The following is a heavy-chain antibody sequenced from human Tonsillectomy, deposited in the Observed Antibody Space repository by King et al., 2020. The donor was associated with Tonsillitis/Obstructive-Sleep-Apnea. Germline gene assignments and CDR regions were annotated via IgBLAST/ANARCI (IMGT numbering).Heavy chain of an antibody. CDR3: VTEGVEDDD. V-gene: IGHV3-15*01. CDR1: GFSFTNAW. D-gene: IGHD1-1*01. Sequence: VQLVESGGGLVKPGGSLRLSCRGSGFSFTNAWMSWVRQAPGKGLEWVGRIKSKTYGGTTDYAVPGKGRFSISRDVSTNTVYLQMDSLKTEDTAVYYCVTEGVEDDDWGQGTLVTVSS. CDR2: IKSKTYGGTT. J-gene: IGHJ4*02.